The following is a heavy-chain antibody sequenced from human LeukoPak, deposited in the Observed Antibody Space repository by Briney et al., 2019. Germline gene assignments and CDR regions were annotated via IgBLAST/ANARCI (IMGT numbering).Heavy chain of an antibody. CDR2: ISGSGGST. D-gene: IGHD3-10*01. J-gene: IGHJ3*02. Sequence: GGSLRLSCAASGFTFSSSAMSWVRQAPGKGLEWVSGISGSGGSTYYADSVKGRFTISRDNSKSTLYLQMNSLRAEDTAVYYCGKIGPHYYGSGRGAFDIWGQGTMVTVSS. CDR1: GFTFSSSA. V-gene: IGHV3-23*01. CDR3: GKIGPHYYGSGRGAFDI.